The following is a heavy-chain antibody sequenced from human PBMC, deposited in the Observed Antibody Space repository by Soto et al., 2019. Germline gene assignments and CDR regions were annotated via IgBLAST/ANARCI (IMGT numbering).Heavy chain of an antibody. CDR2: ISGNSAYI. D-gene: IGHD6-13*01. CDR1: GFTFRSFT. CDR3: TRDASRDSSARGWFDP. V-gene: IGHV3-21*01. Sequence: ESGGGLVKPGGSPRLSCAASGFTFRSFTMNWVRQAPGKGLEWVSTISGNSAYIYYTDALRGRFTISRDNAKNSLHLQMNSLRAEDTAVYYCTRDASRDSSARGWFDPWGPGTLVTVSS. J-gene: IGHJ5*02.